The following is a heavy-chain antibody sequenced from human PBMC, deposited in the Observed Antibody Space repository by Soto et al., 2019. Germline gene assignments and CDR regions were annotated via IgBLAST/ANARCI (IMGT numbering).Heavy chain of an antibody. CDR3: VKDLAASGWFDP. CDR1: GFMFSGYA. J-gene: IGHJ5*02. V-gene: IGHV3-23*01. CDR2: VSNSGTST. D-gene: IGHD2-15*01. Sequence: QLLESGGGLAQPGESLTLCCAASGFMFSGYAMSWVRQAPGKGLEWVSAVSNSGTSTSYADSVKGRFTISRDNSKNILHLQMSGLGAEDTALYYCVKDLAASGWFDPWGQGTLVIVSS.